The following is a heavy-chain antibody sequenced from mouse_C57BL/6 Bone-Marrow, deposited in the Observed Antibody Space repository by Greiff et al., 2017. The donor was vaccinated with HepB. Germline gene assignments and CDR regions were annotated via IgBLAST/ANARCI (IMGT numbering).Heavy chain of an antibody. J-gene: IGHJ1*03. D-gene: IGHD2-3*01. CDR1: GYTFTDYY. CDR2: IYPGSGNT. Sequence: VQLQQSGAELVRPGASVKLSCKASGYTFTDYYINWVKQRPGQGLEWIARIYPGSGNTYYNEKFKGKATLTAEKSSSTAYMQLSSLTSEDSAVYFCASWMVNWYFDVWGTGTTVTVSS. V-gene: IGHV1-76*01. CDR3: ASWMVNWYFDV.